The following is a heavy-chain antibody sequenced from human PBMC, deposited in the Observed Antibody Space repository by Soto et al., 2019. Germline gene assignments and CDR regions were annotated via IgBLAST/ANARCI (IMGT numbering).Heavy chain of an antibody. CDR3: AREVHGSGSFYIYYAMDV. V-gene: IGHV1-3*04. J-gene: IGHJ6*02. CDR1: GYTLTTYA. Sequence: ASVKVSCKASGYTLTTYAIQWVRQAPGQRLEWMGWINTDNGNTKSSQKFQGRVTITRDTSASTAYMELSSLRSEDTAVYYCAREVHGSGSFYIYYAMDVWGQGTTVTVSS. D-gene: IGHD3-10*01. CDR2: INTDNGNT.